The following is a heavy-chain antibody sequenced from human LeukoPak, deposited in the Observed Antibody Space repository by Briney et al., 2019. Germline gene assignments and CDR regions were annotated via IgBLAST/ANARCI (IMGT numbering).Heavy chain of an antibody. Sequence: SETLSLTCAVYGGSFSGYYWSWIRQPPGKGLEWIGEINHSGSTNYNPSLKSRVTISVDTSKSQFSLKLSSVTAADTAVYYCARGSAAGITFGGVIAKGDYYFDYWGQGTLVTVSS. D-gene: IGHD3-16*02. J-gene: IGHJ4*02. V-gene: IGHV4-34*01. CDR2: INHSGST. CDR3: ARGSAAGITFGGVIAKGDYYFDY. CDR1: GGSFSGYY.